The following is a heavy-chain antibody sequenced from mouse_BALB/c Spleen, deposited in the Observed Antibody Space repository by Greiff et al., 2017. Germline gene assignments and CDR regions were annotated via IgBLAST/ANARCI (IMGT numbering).Heavy chain of an antibody. CDR2: ISDGGSYT. Sequence: DVQLVESGGGLVKPGGSLKLSCAASGFTFSDYYMYWVRQTPEKRLEWVATISDGGSYTYYPDSVKGRFTISRDNAKNNLYLQMSSLKSEDTAMYYCARDQGLRRSWFAYWGQGTLVTVSA. D-gene: IGHD2-2*01. CDR3: ARDQGLRRSWFAY. V-gene: IGHV5-4*02. J-gene: IGHJ3*01. CDR1: GFTFSDYY.